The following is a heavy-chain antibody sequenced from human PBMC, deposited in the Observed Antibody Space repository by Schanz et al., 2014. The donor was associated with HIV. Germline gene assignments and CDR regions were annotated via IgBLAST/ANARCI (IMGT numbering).Heavy chain of an antibody. J-gene: IGHJ4*02. CDR3: ATAAVTDYSDN. Sequence: QVQLVESGGGVVQPGRSLRLSCAASGFTFSSYGMHWVRQAPGKGLEWAAVISYDGSYKYYADSVKGRFTISRDNSKNTLYLQMNSLRGEDTAVYYCATAAVTDYSDNWGQGTLVTVSS. V-gene: IGHV3-30*19. CDR2: ISYDGSYK. CDR1: GFTFSSYG. D-gene: IGHD4-17*01.